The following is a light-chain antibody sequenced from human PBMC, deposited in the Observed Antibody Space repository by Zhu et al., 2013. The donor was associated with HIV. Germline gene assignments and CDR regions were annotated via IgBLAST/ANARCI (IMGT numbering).Light chain of an antibody. CDR1: SGDVGGYNY. J-gene: IGLJ3*02. CDR2: EVS. V-gene: IGLV2-14*01. Sequence: QSALTQPPSASGSPGQSVTISCTGTSGDVGGYNYVSWYQHHPGKAPKLMIYEVSNRPSGVSNRFSGSKSGNTASLTISGLQAEDEADYYCSSYTTSSTGWVFGGGTKLTVL. CDR3: SSYTTSSTGWV.